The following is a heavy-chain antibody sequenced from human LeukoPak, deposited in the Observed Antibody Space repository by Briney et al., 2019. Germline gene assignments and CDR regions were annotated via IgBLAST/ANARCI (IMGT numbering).Heavy chain of an antibody. CDR1: GVSISSGDYY. D-gene: IGHD6-13*01. CDR2: IYYSGST. J-gene: IGHJ5*02. Sequence: SQTLSLTCTVSGVSISSGDYYWSWIRQPPGKGLEWIGYIYYSGSTYYNPSLKSRVTISVDTSKNQFSLKLSSVTAADTAVYYCARVEAAAGPLNSFWFDPWGQGTLVTVSS. CDR3: ARVEAAAGPLNSFWFDP. V-gene: IGHV4-30-4*01.